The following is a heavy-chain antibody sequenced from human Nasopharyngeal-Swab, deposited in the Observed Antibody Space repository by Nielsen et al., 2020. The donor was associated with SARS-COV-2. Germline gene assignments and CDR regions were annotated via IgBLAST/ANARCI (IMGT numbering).Heavy chain of an antibody. CDR1: GFTFSSYG. D-gene: IGHD2-2*01. V-gene: IGHV3-33*01. CDR2: IWYDGSNK. CDR3: ARGVPAAAFDY. J-gene: IGHJ4*02. Sequence: GGSLRLSCAASGFTFSSYGMHWFRQAPGKGLEWVAVIWYDGSNKYYADSVKGRFTISRDNSKNTLYLQMNSLRAEDTAVYYCARGVPAAAFDYWGQGTLVTVSS.